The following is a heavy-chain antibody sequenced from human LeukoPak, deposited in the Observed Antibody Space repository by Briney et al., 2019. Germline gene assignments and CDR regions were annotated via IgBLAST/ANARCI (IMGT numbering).Heavy chain of an antibody. J-gene: IGHJ6*03. CDR1: GGSISSYY. Sequence: SETLSLTCTVSGGSISSYYWSWIRQPAGKGLEWIGRIYTSGSTNYNPSLKSRVTMSVDTSKNQFSLKLSSVTAADTAVYYCARRGPAYYYGSGSYYYYYYMDVWGKGTTVTISS. CDR2: IYTSGST. CDR3: ARRGPAYYYGSGSYYYYYYMDV. D-gene: IGHD3-10*01. V-gene: IGHV4-4*07.